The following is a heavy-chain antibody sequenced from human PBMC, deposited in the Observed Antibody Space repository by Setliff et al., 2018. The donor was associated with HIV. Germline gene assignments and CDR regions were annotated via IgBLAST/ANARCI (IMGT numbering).Heavy chain of an antibody. V-gene: IGHV4-38-2*01. Sequence: PSETLSLTCAVSGYSISSGYYWGWIRQPPGKGLEWIGHIYHSGSTSYNPSLKSRATISVDTSKNQFSLKLSSVTAADTAVYYCATVSGYYWQYFDYWGPGTLVTV. J-gene: IGHJ4*02. CDR1: GYSISSGYY. CDR2: IYHSGST. D-gene: IGHD3-22*01. CDR3: ATVSGYYWQYFDY.